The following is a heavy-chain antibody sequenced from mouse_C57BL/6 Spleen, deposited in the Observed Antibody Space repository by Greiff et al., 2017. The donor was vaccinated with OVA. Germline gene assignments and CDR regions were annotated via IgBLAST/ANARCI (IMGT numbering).Heavy chain of an antibody. CDR1: GFSFNTYA. D-gene: IGHD4-1*01. CDR3: VRHVGRAWYFDV. V-gene: IGHV10-1*01. J-gene: IGHJ1*03. Sequence: EVKVVESGGGLVQPKGSLKLSCAASGFSFNTYAMNWVRQAPGKGLEWVARIRSKSNNYATYYADSVKDRFTISRDDSESMLYLQMNNLKTEDTAMYYCVRHVGRAWYFDVWGTGTTVTVSS. CDR2: IRSKSNNYAT.